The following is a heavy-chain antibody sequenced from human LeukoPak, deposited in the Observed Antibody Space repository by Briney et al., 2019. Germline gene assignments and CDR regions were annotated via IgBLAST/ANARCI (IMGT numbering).Heavy chain of an antibody. V-gene: IGHV1-2*02. Sequence: ASVKVSCKASGYTFTGYYIHWVRQAPGQGLEWMGWINPNSGCTNYAQEFQGRVTMTRDTSISTAYMELSRLRSDDTAVYYCARDLKGIVVVPAAMGHWFDPWGQGTLVTVSS. J-gene: IGHJ5*02. CDR1: GYTFTGYY. CDR3: ARDLKGIVVVPAAMGHWFDP. D-gene: IGHD2-2*01. CDR2: INPNSGCT.